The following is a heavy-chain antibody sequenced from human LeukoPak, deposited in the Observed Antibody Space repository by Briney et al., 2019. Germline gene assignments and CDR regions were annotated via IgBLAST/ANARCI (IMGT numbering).Heavy chain of an antibody. V-gene: IGHV4-59*12. CDR3: ARSSYSSSWY. J-gene: IGHJ4*02. CDR1: GGSISSYY. Sequence: SETLSLTCTVSGGSISSYYWSWIRQPPGKGLEWIGSIYYSGSTYYNPSLKSRVTISVDTSKNQFSLKLSSVTAADTAVYYCARSSYSSSWYWGQGTLVTVSS. D-gene: IGHD6-13*01. CDR2: IYYSGST.